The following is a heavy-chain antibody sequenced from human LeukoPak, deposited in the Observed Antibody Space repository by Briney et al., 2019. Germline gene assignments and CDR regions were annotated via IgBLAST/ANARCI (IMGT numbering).Heavy chain of an antibody. CDR2: ISGSGGST. Sequence: GGSLRLSCAASGFTFSSYAMSWVRQAPGKGLEWVSAISGSGGSTYYADSVKGRFTISRDNSKNTLYLQMNSLRAEDTAVYYCAKAYYDSSGYYFMSGSINYWGQGTLVTVSS. CDR3: AKAYYDSSGYYFMSGSINY. D-gene: IGHD3-22*01. J-gene: IGHJ4*02. CDR1: GFTFSSYA. V-gene: IGHV3-23*01.